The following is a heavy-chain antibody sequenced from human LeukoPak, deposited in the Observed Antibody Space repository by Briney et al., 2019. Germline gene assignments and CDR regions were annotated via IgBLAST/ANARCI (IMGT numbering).Heavy chain of an antibody. D-gene: IGHD4-17*01. V-gene: IGHV3-64*01. J-gene: IGHJ3*02. CDR2: ISRSGGTT. CDR1: GFTFSSYS. Sequence: GGSLRLSCAASGFTFSSYSMNWVRQAPGKGLEYVSAISRSGGTTYYANSVKGRFTISRDNSKNTLFLQMGSLRAEDMAVYYCARVGDIDAFDIWGQGTMVTVPS. CDR3: ARVGDIDAFDI.